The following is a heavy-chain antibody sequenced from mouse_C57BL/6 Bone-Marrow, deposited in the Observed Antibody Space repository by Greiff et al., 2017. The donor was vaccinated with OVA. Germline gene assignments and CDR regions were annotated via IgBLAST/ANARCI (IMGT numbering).Heavy chain of an antibody. D-gene: IGHD2-5*01. CDR3: VRHSYSNLYYAMDY. V-gene: IGHV10-1*01. Sequence: EVKVVESGGGLVQPKGSLKLSCAASGFSFNTYAMNWVRQAPGKGLEWVARIRSKSNNYATYYADSVKDRFTISRDDSESMLYLQMNNLKTEDTAMYYCVRHSYSNLYYAMDYWGQGTSVTVSS. J-gene: IGHJ4*01. CDR2: IRSKSNNYAT. CDR1: GFSFNTYA.